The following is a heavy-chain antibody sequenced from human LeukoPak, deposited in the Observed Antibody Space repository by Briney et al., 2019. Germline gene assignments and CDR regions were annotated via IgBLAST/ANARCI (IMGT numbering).Heavy chain of an antibody. V-gene: IGHV4-34*01. J-gene: IGHJ6*03. CDR2: INHSGST. Sequence: SETLSLTCAVYGGSFSGYYWSWIRQPPGKGLEWIGEINHSGSTNYNPSLKSRVTISVDTSKNQFSLKLSSVTAADTAVYYCARELTGYSSSWYPYYMDVWGKGTTVTVSS. D-gene: IGHD6-13*01. CDR3: ARELTGYSSSWYPYYMDV. CDR1: GGSFSGYY.